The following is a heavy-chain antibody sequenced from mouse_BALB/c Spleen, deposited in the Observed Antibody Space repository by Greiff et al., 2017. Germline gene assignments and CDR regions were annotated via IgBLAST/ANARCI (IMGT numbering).Heavy chain of an antibody. CDR1: GYTFTSYW. Sequence: VQLQQSGAELARPGASVKLSCKASGYTFTSYWMQWVKQRPGQGLEWIGAIYPGDGDTRYTQKFKGKATLTADKSSSTAYMELARLTSEDSAIYYCAILLRLQFAYWGQGTLVTVSA. V-gene: IGHV1-87*01. CDR3: AILLRLQFAY. CDR2: IYPGDGDT. J-gene: IGHJ3*01. D-gene: IGHD1-2*01.